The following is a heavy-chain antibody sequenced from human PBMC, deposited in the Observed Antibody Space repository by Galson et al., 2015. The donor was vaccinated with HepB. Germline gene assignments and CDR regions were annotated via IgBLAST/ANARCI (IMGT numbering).Heavy chain of an antibody. J-gene: IGHJ2*01. CDR1: GFTFSDHY. D-gene: IGHD3-22*01. Sequence: SLRLSCAASGFTFSDHYMDWVRQAPGKGLEWVGRTRNRTNSYTTEYAASVKGRFTISRDDSKNLMYLQMNTLKTEDTAVYYCARTPHYCDSSAYQYEGYCYFDLWGRGTLVTVSS. CDR3: ARTPHYCDSSAYQYEGYCYFDL. CDR2: TRNRTNSYTT. V-gene: IGHV3-72*01.